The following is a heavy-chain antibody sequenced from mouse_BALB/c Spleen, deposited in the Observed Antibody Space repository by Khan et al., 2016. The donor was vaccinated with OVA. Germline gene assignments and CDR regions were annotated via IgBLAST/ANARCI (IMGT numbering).Heavy chain of an antibody. CDR1: GYTFTSYT. D-gene: IGHD2-14*01. CDR3: VRDGAYHRNDGWFAY. Sequence: VQLQQSGAELARPGASVKMSCKASGYTFTSYTIHWIKLRPGQGLEWIGYINPSNGYTNYNQKFKDKATLTADKSSTTAYMELSSLTSDDSALYNCVRDGAYHRNDGWFAYWGPGTLVTVSA. V-gene: IGHV1-4*01. J-gene: IGHJ3*01. CDR2: INPSNGYT.